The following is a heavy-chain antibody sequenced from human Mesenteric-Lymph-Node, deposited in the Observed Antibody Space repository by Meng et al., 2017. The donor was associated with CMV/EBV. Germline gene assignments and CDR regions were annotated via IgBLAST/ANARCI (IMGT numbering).Heavy chain of an antibody. D-gene: IGHD6-13*01. J-gene: IGHJ6*02. Sequence: SETLSLTCTVSGGSISSSSYYWSWIRQPPGKGLEWIGSIYYSGSTYYNPSLKSRVTISVDTSKNQFSLKLSSVTAADTAVYYCARRYSSSWYPYYYYGMDVWGQGTTVTVSS. CDR2: IYYSGST. CDR3: ARRYSSSWYPYYYYGMDV. V-gene: IGHV4-39*01. CDR1: GGSISSSSYY.